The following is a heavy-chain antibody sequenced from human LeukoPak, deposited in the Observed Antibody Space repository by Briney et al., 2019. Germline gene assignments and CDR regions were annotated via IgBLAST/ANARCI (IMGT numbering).Heavy chain of an antibody. CDR3: ARVYSSGWPAGSWFDP. Sequence: ASVKVSCKASGYTFTSCGISWVRQAPGQGLEWMGWISAYNGNTNYAQKLQGRVTMTTDTSTSTAYMELRSLRSDDTAVYYCARVYSSGWPAGSWFDPWGQGTLVTVSS. V-gene: IGHV1-18*01. CDR1: GYTFTSCG. J-gene: IGHJ5*02. CDR2: ISAYNGNT. D-gene: IGHD6-19*01.